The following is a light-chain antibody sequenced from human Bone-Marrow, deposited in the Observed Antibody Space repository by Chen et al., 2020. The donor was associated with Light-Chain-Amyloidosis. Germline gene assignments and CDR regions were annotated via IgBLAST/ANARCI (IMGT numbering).Light chain of an antibody. CDR1: TSDVGGVNN. V-gene: IGLV2-14*01. CDR2: EVT. J-gene: IGLJ1*01. CDR3: SSYTITNTLV. Sequence: QSALTKLASVSGPPGQPTTISCTGTTSDVGGVNNVSWYQQHPDKAPKLMIYEVTNRPSWVPDRFSGSKSDNTASLTISGLQTEDEADYFCSSYTITNTLVFGSGTRVTVL.